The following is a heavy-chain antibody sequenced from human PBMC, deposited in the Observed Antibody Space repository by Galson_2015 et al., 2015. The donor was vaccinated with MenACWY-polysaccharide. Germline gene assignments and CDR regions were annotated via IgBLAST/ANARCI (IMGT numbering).Heavy chain of an antibody. V-gene: IGHV3-74*01. CDR1: GFTFSSYW. Sequence: SLRLSCAASGFTFSSYWMHWVRHAPGKGLVWVSRINSDESSTSYADSVKGRFTISRDNAKNTLYLQMNSLRDEDTAVYYCARASHCANGVCYKGGIDYWGQGTLVTVSS. D-gene: IGHD2-8*01. J-gene: IGHJ4*02. CDR2: INSDESST. CDR3: ARASHCANGVCYKGGIDY.